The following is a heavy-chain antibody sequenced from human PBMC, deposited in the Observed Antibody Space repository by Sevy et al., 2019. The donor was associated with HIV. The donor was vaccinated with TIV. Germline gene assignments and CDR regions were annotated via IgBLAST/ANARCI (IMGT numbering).Heavy chain of an antibody. J-gene: IGHJ4*02. Sequence: GGSLRLSCAASGFSFNNHWMSWVRQAPEKGLEWVANIKHDGSEKYYADSLEGRFAVSRDNAKNSLFLQINSLRVEDTAVYFCASLPTGLQSFNYLLSTYFDSWGQGTLVTVSS. D-gene: IGHD3-9*01. CDR3: ASLPTGLQSFNYLLSTYFDS. V-gene: IGHV3-7*01. CDR1: GFSFNNHW. CDR2: IKHDGSEK.